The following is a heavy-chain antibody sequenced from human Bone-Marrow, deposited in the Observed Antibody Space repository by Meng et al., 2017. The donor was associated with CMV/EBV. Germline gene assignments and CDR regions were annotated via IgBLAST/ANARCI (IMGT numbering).Heavy chain of an antibody. CDR2: ISAYNGNT. Sequence: ASVKVSCKASGYTFTSYGISWVRQAPGQGLEWMGWISAYNGNTNYAQKLQGRVTMTTDTSTSTAYMELRSLRSDDTAVYYCARGNDYGEPYYCYGMDVWGQGTTVTVSS. CDR3: ARGNDYGEPYYCYGMDV. J-gene: IGHJ6*02. V-gene: IGHV1-18*01. D-gene: IGHD4-17*01. CDR1: GYTFTSYG.